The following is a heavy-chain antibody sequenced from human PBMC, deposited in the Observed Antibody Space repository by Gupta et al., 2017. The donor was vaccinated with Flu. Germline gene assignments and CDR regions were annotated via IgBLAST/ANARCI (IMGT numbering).Heavy chain of an antibody. Sequence: QVQLQESGPGLVKPSETMSLTCTVSGGAISRYYWSWIRQPPGKGLEWIGYIYYSGSTNSNPSLKSRFTISVDTSKNQFSLKLSSVTAADTAVYYCARGWIAARYFDYWGQGTLVTVSS. J-gene: IGHJ4*02. V-gene: IGHV4-59*08. CDR2: IYYSGST. CDR1: GGAISRYY. CDR3: ARGWIAARYFDY. D-gene: IGHD6-6*01.